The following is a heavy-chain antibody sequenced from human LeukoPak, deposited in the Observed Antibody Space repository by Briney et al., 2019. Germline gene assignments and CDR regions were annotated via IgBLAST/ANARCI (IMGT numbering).Heavy chain of an antibody. V-gene: IGHV4-4*07. J-gene: IGHJ4*02. CDR1: GGSINNYY. CDR3: ARVVVPAAIASYYFDY. D-gene: IGHD2-2*02. Sequence: SETLSLTCTVSGGSINNYYWNWIRRPAGKGLEWIGHIYTSGSTKYNPSLKSRVTISVDTSKNQFSLKLSSVTAADTAVYYCARVVVPAAIASYYFDYWGQGTLVTVSS. CDR2: IYTSGST.